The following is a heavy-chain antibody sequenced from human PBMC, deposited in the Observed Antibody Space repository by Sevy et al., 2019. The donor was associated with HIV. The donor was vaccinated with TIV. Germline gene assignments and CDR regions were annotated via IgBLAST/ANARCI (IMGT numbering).Heavy chain of an antibody. CDR1: GFTFSSYW. CDR2: IKQDGSEK. Sequence: GGFLRLSCAASGFTFSSYWMSWVRQAPGKGLEWVANIKQDGSEKYYVDSVKGRFTISRDNAKNSLYLQMNSLRAEDTAVYYCARDRGPKRDDAFDIWGQGTMVTVSS. CDR3: ARDRGPKRDDAFDI. D-gene: IGHD3-10*01. V-gene: IGHV3-7*01. J-gene: IGHJ3*02.